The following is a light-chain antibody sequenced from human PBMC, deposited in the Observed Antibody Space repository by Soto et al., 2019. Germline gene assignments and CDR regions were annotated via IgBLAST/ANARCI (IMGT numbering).Light chain of an antibody. V-gene: IGKV1-5*03. CDR3: QQYNSYSIT. J-gene: IGKJ3*01. CDR2: KAS. CDR1: QSISSW. Sequence: DIPMTQSPSTLSASVGDRVTITCRASQSISSWLAWYQQKPGKAPKLLIYKASSLESGVPSRFSGSGSGTECTLTISSLQPDDFATNYCQQYNSYSITFGPGTKVDIK.